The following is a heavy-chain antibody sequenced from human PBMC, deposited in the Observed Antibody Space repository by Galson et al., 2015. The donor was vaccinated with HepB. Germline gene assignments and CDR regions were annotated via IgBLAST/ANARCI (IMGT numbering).Heavy chain of an antibody. CDR3: PRGPTRGAFDY. CDR1: GFTFSSYG. D-gene: IGHD4/OR15-4a*01. V-gene: IGHV3-30*03. J-gene: IGHJ4*02. CDR2: ISYDGSNK. Sequence: SLRLSCAASGFTFSSYGMHWVRQAPGKGLEWVAVISYDGSNKYYADSVKGRCTVSRDNSKNTVYIDLNSLRAEDTAVYYCPRGPTRGAFDYWGQGTLVTVSS.